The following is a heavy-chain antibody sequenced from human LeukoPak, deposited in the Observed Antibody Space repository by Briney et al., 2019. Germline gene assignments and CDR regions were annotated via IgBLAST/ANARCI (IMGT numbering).Heavy chain of an antibody. V-gene: IGHV3-48*03. CDR3: ARVLRYCSGGNCYSGGLGYMDV. J-gene: IGHJ6*03. D-gene: IGHD2-15*01. Sequence: GGSLRLSCAASGFTFSIYEMNWVRQAPGKGLEWVSYISSSGSTIYYADSVKGRFTSSRDNAKNSLFLQMNSLRAEDTAVYYCARVLRYCSGGNCYSGGLGYMDVWGKGTTVTISS. CDR2: ISSSGSTI. CDR1: GFTFSIYE.